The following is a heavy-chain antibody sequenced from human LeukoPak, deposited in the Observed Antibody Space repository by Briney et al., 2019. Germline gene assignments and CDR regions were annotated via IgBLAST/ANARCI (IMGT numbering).Heavy chain of an antibody. CDR3: AVAYYYDSSGYYYFGAFDI. J-gene: IGHJ3*02. CDR1: GGSISSGGYY. V-gene: IGHV4-30-2*01. D-gene: IGHD3-22*01. CDR2: IYHSGST. Sequence: SQTLSLTCTVSGGSISSGGYYWSWIRQPPGKGLEWIGYIYHSGSTYYNPSLKSRVTISVDRSKNQFSLKLSSVTAADTAVYYCAVAYYYDSSGYYYFGAFDIWGQGTMVTVSS.